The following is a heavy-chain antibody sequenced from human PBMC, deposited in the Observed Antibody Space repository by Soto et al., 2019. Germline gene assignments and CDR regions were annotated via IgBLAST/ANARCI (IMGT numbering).Heavy chain of an antibody. J-gene: IGHJ4*02. V-gene: IGHV3-21*01. CDR2: ISSSSSYI. CDR3: ARRYCSGGSCYYYFDY. D-gene: IGHD2-15*01. CDR1: GFTFSSYS. Sequence: GGSLRLSCAASGFTFSSYSMNWVRQAPGKGLEWVSSISSSSSYIYYADSVKGRFTISRDKAKNSLYLQMNSLRAEDTAVYYCARRYCSGGSCYYYFDYWGQGTLVTVSS.